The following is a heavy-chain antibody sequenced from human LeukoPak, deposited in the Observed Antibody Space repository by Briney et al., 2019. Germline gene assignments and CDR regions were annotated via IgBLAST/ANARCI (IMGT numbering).Heavy chain of an antibody. CDR2: INPNSGGT. J-gene: IGHJ4*02. CDR1: GYAFTGYY. CDR3: ARDWSNYNVY. D-gene: IGHD1-1*01. V-gene: IGHV1-2*02. Sequence: GASLKVSCKASGYAFTGYYIHWVRQAPGQGLEWMGWINPNSGGTNYAQNFQGRVTMTRDTSIGTAYMELSRLRSDDTAVYYCARDWSNYNVYWGQGTLVTVSS.